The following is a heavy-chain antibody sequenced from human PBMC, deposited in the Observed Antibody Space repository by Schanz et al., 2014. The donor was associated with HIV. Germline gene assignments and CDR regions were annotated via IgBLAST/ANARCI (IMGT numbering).Heavy chain of an antibody. CDR3: AKVFTVITYVAEYFHH. Sequence: VQLVESGGGVVQPGRSLRLSCAASGFTFSSYGMHWVRQAPGKGLEWVSRISDSGGSTYYADSVKGRFTISRDNSKNRLYLQMNSLRAEDTAIYYCAKVFTVITYVAEYFHHWGQGTLVSVSS. V-gene: IGHV3-23*04. D-gene: IGHD3-16*01. J-gene: IGHJ1*01. CDR1: GFTFSSYG. CDR2: ISDSGGST.